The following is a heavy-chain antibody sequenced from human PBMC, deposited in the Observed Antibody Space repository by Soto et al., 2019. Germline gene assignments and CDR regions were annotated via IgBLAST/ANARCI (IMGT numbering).Heavy chain of an antibody. CDR1: GFTFNNYA. CDR2: ITGGRAGT. D-gene: IGHD4-4*01. CDR3: AKCFRNYAADNFDN. V-gene: IGHV3-23*01. J-gene: IGHJ4*02. Sequence: VHLLESGGGLVQPGGSLRLSCAASGFTFNNYAMSWVRQAPGKGLEWVSTITGGRAGTYYADSVKGRFTISRDNSNNMLYLQMNSLRVEDTALYYCAKCFRNYAADNFDNWGQGTLVTVSS.